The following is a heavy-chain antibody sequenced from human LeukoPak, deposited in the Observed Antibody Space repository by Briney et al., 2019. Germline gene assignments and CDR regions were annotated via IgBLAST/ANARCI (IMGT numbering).Heavy chain of an antibody. J-gene: IGHJ6*02. CDR2: IYPGGSEV. Sequence: PGESLKISCKGSGYSFTTYWIGWGRQMPGRTLEWIGIIYPGGSEVRYSPSLQGQVTISADKSISTAYLQWSSLKASDNAIYYCARYPPGYYGMDVWGQGTTVTVSS. CDR3: ARYPPGYYGMDV. CDR1: GYSFTTYW. V-gene: IGHV5-51*01.